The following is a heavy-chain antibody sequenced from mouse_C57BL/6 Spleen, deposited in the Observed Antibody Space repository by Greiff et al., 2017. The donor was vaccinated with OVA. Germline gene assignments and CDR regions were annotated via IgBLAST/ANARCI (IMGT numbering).Heavy chain of an antibody. V-gene: IGHV1-75*01. CDR1: GYTFTDYY. CDR2: IFPGSGST. D-gene: IGHD1-1*01. CDR3: ARRGSSLRAMDY. Sequence: QVHVKQSGHELVKPGASVKISCKASGYTFTDYYINWVKQRPGQGLEWIGWIFPGSGSTYYNEKFKGKATLTVDKSSSTAYMLLSSLTSEDSAVYFCARRGSSLRAMDYWGQGTSVTVSS. J-gene: IGHJ4*01.